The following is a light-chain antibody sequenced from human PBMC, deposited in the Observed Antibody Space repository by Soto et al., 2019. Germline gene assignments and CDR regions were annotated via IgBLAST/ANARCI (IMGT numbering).Light chain of an antibody. CDR1: QSVSSSY. J-gene: IGKJ5*01. CDR3: QHFGDSPIT. V-gene: IGKV3-20*01. CDR2: GAS. Sequence: EIVLTQSPGTLSFSPGERATLSCRASQSVSSSYLAWYQQKPGQAPRLLIYGASTRATGIPDRFSGTGSGTDFTLTISRLEPEDFAVYYCQHFGDSPITFGQGTRLEIK.